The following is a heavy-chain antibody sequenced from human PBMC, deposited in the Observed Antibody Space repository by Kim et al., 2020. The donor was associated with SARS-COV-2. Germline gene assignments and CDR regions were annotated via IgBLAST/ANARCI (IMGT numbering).Heavy chain of an antibody. CDR1: GFTFSSYD. V-gene: IGHV3-13*01. CDR3: ARARTTLLWFGESLTPYYYYYYGMDV. CDR2: TGTAGDT. J-gene: IGHJ6*02. Sequence: GGSLRLSCAASGFTFSSYDMHWVRQATGKGLEWVSATGTAGDTYYPGSVKGRFTISRENAKNSLYLQMNSLRAGDTAVYYCARARTTLLWFGESLTPYYYYYYGMDVWGQGTTVTVSS. D-gene: IGHD3-10*01.